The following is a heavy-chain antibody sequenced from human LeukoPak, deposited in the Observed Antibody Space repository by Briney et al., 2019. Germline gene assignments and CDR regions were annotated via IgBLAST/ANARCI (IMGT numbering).Heavy chain of an antibody. D-gene: IGHD6-6*01. J-gene: IGHJ6*02. V-gene: IGHV3-74*01. Sequence: GGSLRLSCAASGFTFSSYWMHWVRQAPGKGLVCVSRINSDGSSTSYADSVKGRFTISRDNAKNTLYLQMNSLRAEDTAVYYCASRGGDSSSSLYGMDVWGQGTTVTVSS. CDR2: INSDGSST. CDR1: GFTFSSYW. CDR3: ASRGGDSSSSLYGMDV.